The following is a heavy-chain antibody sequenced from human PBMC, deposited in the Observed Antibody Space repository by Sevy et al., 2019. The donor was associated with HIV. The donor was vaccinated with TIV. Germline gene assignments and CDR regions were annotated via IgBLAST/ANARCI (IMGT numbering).Heavy chain of an antibody. CDR2: IHHSGST. J-gene: IGHJ4*02. D-gene: IGHD3-9*01. CDR1: GDSISSSTW. CDR3: ARRRYNSPYYFEY. Sequence: SETLSLTCVVSGDSISSSTWWSWVRQPPGKWLERIGEIHHSGSTNYNPSLKSRVTISVDKSKNQFSLKLTSATAADTAVYYCARRRYNSPYYFEYWGQGTLVTVSS. V-gene: IGHV4-4*02.